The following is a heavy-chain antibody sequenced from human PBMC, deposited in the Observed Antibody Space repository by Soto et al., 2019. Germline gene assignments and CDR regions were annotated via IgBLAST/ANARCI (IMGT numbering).Heavy chain of an antibody. D-gene: IGHD6-19*01. Sequence: PSQTLSLTCAISGDSVSGNSAAWNWIRQSPSRGLEWLGRTYYRSKWYNEYAVSVESRITINPDTSTSTAYMELSSLRSEDTAVYYCARQGVNSSRWDDYWGQGTLVTVSS. CDR1: GDSVSGNSAA. J-gene: IGHJ4*02. CDR3: ARQGVNSSRWDDY. V-gene: IGHV6-1*01. CDR2: TYYRSKWYN.